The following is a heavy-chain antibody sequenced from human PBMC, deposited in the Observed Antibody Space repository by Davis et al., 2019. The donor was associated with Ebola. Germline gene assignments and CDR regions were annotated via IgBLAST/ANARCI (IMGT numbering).Heavy chain of an antibody. J-gene: IGHJ6*03. D-gene: IGHD3-3*01. CDR2: IYYSGST. CDR3: ARGLRYYDFWSGYHYYYYYMDV. V-gene: IGHV4-61*01. CDR1: GGSVSSGSYY. Sequence: PSETLSLTCTVSGGSVSSGSYYWSWIRQPPGKGLEWIGYIYYSGSTNYNPSLKSRVTISVDTSKNQFSLKLSSVTAADTAVYYYARGLRYYDFWSGYHYYYYYMDVWGKGTTVTVSS.